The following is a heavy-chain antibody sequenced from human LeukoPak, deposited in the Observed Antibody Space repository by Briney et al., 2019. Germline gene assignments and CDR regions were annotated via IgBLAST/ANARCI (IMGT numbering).Heavy chain of an antibody. CDR2: IYSGGST. J-gene: IGHJ4*02. D-gene: IGHD3-22*01. CDR3: ARALLGNSSGYKQPLYYFDY. V-gene: IGHV3-66*01. Sequence: PGGSLRLSCAASGFTVSSNYMSWVRQAPGKGLEWVSVIYSGGSTYYADSVKGRFTISRDNSKNTLYLQMNSLRAEDTAAYYCARALLGNSSGYKQPLYYFDYWAQGTLVTGSS. CDR1: GFTVSSNY.